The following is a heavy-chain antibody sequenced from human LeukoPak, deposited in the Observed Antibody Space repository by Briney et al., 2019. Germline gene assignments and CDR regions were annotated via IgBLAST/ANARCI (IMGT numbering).Heavy chain of an antibody. CDR3: ARSSAGRGVYGSFGGPLTPPASVDY. Sequence: SQTLSLTCTVSGGSISSGGYYWSWIRQPPGKGLEWIGYIYYSGSTYYNPSLKSRVTISVDTSKNQFSLKLSSVTAADTAVYYCARSSAGRGVYGSFGGPLTPPASVDYWGQGTLVTVSS. J-gene: IGHJ4*02. V-gene: IGHV4-30-4*01. CDR2: IYYSGST. CDR1: GGSISSGGYY. D-gene: IGHD3-16*01.